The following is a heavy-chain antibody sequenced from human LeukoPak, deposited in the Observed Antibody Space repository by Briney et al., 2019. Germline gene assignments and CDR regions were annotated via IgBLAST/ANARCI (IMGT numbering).Heavy chain of an antibody. Sequence: GGSLRLSCAASGFTFSSYWMHWVRQAPGKGLEWVAVISYDGSNKYYADSVKGRFTISRDNSKNTLYLQMNSLRAEDTAVYYCARVTSSGYHRAFDYWGQGTLVTVSS. V-gene: IGHV3-30*03. CDR3: ARVTSSGYHRAFDY. D-gene: IGHD3-22*01. J-gene: IGHJ4*02. CDR2: ISYDGSNK. CDR1: GFTFSSYW.